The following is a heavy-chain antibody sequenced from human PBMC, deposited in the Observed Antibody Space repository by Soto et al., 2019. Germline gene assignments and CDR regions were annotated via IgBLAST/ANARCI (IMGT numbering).Heavy chain of an antibody. V-gene: IGHV1-69*01. Sequence: QVQLVQSGAEVKKPGSSVKVSCKASGATFSSYAISWVRQAPGQGLEWMGGIIPIFGTANYAQKFQGRVTITADESTSTAYMELSSLRSEDTAVYYCARDPRGYCSGGSCYYGYWGQGTLVTVSS. CDR1: GATFSSYA. D-gene: IGHD2-15*01. CDR2: IIPIFGTA. CDR3: ARDPRGYCSGGSCYYGY. J-gene: IGHJ4*02.